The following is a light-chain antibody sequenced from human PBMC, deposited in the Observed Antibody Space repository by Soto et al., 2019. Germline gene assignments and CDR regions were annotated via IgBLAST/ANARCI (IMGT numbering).Light chain of an antibody. Sequence: EIVLTQSPSTLSLSAGDRATLSCRASQSVSDSYLAWYQQKPGHAPRLLIYASSRATGIPDRFSGSGSGTDIPLTISRLEPEYLAVYYCQHNSTSPLFGPGTKVDIK. CDR2: AS. CDR3: QHNSTSPL. J-gene: IGKJ3*01. V-gene: IGKV3-20*01. CDR1: QSVSDSY.